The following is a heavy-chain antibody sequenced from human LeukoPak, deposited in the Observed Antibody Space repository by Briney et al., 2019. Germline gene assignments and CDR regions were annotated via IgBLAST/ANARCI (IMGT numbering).Heavy chain of an antibody. CDR2: INPNIGGT. D-gene: IGHD3-9*01. J-gene: IGHJ4*02. V-gene: IGHV1-2*02. CDR3: ARLRDDILTGYFDY. Sequence: ASVKVSCTASGYTFTGYYMHWVRQAPGQGLEWMGWINPNIGGTNHAQKLQGKVTMTRDTSTSTAYMELSRLRSDDTAVYYCARLRDDILTGYFDYWGQGTLVTVSS. CDR1: GYTFTGYY.